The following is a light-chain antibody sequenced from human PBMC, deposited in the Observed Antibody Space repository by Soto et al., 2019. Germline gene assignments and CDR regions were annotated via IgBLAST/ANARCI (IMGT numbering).Light chain of an antibody. V-gene: IGLV2-8*01. CDR2: EVS. CDR3: SSYAGSNSYV. Sequence: QSALTQPPSASGSPGQSVTISCTETSSDVGGYNYVSWYRQHPGKAPKLMISEVSKRPSGVPARFSGSRSDNTASLTVSGLQAEDEADYYCSSYAGSNSYVFGTGTQLTVL. J-gene: IGLJ1*01. CDR1: SSDVGGYNY.